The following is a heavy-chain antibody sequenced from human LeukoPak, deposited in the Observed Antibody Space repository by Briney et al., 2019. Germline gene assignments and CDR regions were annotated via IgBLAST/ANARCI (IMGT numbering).Heavy chain of an antibody. V-gene: IGHV3-74*01. CDR3: ATAYEEYYFDY. D-gene: IGHD3-22*01. Sequence: PGGSLRLSCAASGNYWMHWVRQAPGKGLVWVSHINSDGSWTGYADSVRGRFTISRDNSKNTLYLQMNSLRAEDTAVYYCATAYEEYYFDYWGQGTLVTVSS. CDR1: GNYW. J-gene: IGHJ4*02. CDR2: INSDGSWT.